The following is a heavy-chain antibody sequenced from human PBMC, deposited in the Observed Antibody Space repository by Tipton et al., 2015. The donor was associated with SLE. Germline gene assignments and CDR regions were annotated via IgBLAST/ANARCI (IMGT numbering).Heavy chain of an antibody. J-gene: IGHJ4*02. CDR2: IYTGVFTT. CDR3: AKDSGTVAFDY. V-gene: IGHV3-23*03. CDR1: GFTFANYA. D-gene: IGHD6-19*01. Sequence: SGFTFANYAMSWVRQAPGKGLEWVSVIYTGVFTTYYADSVKGRFTISRDNSKNTLSLQMNSLRAEDTAIYYCAKDSGTVAFDYCGQGTRVTVSS.